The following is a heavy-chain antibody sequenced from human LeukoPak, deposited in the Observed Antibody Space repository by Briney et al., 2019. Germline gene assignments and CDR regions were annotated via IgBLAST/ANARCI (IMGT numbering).Heavy chain of an antibody. CDR1: GFTFTNYA. CDR2: ISYEGSEK. D-gene: IGHD3-10*01. J-gene: IGHJ4*02. CDR3: ARGREAGNRRLAGDDY. V-gene: IGHV3-30*01. Sequence: GRSLRLSCAASGFTFTNYAMHWVRQAPGKGLEWVSIISYEGSEKYYADSVKGRFTISRDNPRNTLYLQMNSLRPEDTAVYYCARGREAGNRRLAGDDYWGQGTLVIVSS.